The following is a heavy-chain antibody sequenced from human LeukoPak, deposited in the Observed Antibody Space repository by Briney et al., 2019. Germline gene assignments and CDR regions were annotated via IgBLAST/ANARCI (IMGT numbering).Heavy chain of an antibody. D-gene: IGHD6-19*01. V-gene: IGHV3-53*01. Sequence: GGSLRLSCAASGFTVSSSFMSWVRQAPGKGLEWVSLIYRGGTTYVADSVKGRFTVSRDISKNTLYLQMNSLRAEDTGLYYCARPRDDNSGYYISWGQGSLVTVSS. CDR2: IYRGGTT. J-gene: IGHJ5*02. CDR3: ARPRDDNSGYYIS. CDR1: GFTVSSSF.